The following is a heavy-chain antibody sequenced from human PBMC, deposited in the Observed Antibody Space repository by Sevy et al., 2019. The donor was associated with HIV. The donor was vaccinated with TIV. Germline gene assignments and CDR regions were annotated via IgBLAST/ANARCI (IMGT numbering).Heavy chain of an antibody. D-gene: IGHD3-22*01. V-gene: IGHV3-72*01. J-gene: IGHJ3*02. Sequence: GGSLRLSCAASGFTFSDHYMDWVRQAPGKGLEWVGRTRNKANSYTTEYAASVKGRFTISRDDSNNSLYLQMNSLKTEDTAVYYCARGGHSSGYYYASTFDIWGQGTMVTVSS. CDR3: ARGGHSSGYYYASTFDI. CDR1: GFTFSDHY. CDR2: TRNKANSYTT.